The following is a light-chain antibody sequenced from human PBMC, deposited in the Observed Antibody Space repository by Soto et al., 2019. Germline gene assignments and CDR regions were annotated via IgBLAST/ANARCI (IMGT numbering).Light chain of an antibody. CDR1: QSVSSY. V-gene: IGKV3-11*01. CDR2: DAS. Sequence: EIVLTQSPATLSLSPGERAPLSCRASQSVSSYLAWYQQKPGQAPRLLIYDASNRATGIPARFSGSGSGTDFTLTISSLEPEDFAVYYCQQRSNWLAWTFGQGTKVDIK. J-gene: IGKJ1*01. CDR3: QQRSNWLAWT.